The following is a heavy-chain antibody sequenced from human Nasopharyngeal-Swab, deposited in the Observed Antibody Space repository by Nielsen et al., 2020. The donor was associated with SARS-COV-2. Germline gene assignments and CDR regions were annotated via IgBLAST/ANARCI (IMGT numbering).Heavy chain of an antibody. J-gene: IGHJ4*02. V-gene: IGHV4-39*07. Sequence: SETLSLTCIVSGGSISISSYYWGWIRQPPGKGLEWIGNIFYSGSTYYNPSLKSRVTISVDTSKNQFSLKLSSVTAADTAVYYCGRGFDYWGQGTLVTVSS. CDR2: IFYSGST. CDR1: GGSISISSYY. CDR3: GRGFDY.